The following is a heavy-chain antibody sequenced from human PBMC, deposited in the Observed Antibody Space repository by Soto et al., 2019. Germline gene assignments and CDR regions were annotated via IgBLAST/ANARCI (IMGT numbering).Heavy chain of an antibody. Sequence: GGSRRRSWVASGITFGRRAMSGVRQAPGEGLEWVSTITDTGGDAKYADSVRGRFTISRDNSKKTLSLQMSSLRADDSAVYFCARGSKHSYPGSRIFALWVRGTLVTV. CDR1: GITFGRRA. CDR3: ARGSKHSYPGSRIFAL. V-gene: IGHV3-23*01. D-gene: IGHD3-10*01. J-gene: IGHJ4*02. CDR2: ITDTGGDA.